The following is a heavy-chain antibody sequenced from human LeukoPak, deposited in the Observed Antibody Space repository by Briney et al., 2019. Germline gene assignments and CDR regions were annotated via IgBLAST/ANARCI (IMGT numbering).Heavy chain of an antibody. Sequence: PGGSLRLSCAASGFTFSSYGMHRVRQAPGKGLEWVAVISYDGSNKYYADSVKGRFTISGDNAKNSLYLQMNSLRAEDTAVYYCARATQRRRIAAVGIFDYWGQGTLVTVSS. J-gene: IGHJ4*02. CDR1: GFTFSSYG. D-gene: IGHD6-13*01. CDR3: ARATQRRRIAAVGIFDY. CDR2: ISYDGSNK. V-gene: IGHV3-30*03.